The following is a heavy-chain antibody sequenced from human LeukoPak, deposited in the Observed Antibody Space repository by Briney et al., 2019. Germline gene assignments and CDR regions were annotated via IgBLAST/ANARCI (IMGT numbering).Heavy chain of an antibody. J-gene: IGHJ4*02. V-gene: IGHV3-64D*06. CDR3: VKEGYSYGYVIWPFFDY. CDR1: GFTFSSYA. CDR2: ISSNGGST. Sequence: GSLRLSCSASGFTFSSYAMHWVRQAPGKGLEYVSAISSNGGSTYYADSVKGRFTISRDNSKNTLYLQMSSLRAEDTAVYYCVKEGYSYGYVIWPFFDYWGQGTLVTVSS. D-gene: IGHD5-18*01.